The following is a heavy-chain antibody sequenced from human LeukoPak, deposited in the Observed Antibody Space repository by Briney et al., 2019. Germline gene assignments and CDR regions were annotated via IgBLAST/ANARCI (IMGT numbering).Heavy chain of an antibody. CDR2: ISGSSSYI. D-gene: IGHD6-19*01. CDR1: GFTFSSYS. V-gene: IGHV3-21*01. CDR3: ARDSPVAVVDY. J-gene: IGHJ4*02. Sequence: GGSLRLSCAASGFTFSSYSMNWVRQAPGKGLEWVSSISGSSSYIYYADSVKGRFTISRDNAKNSLYLQMNSLRAEDTAVYYCARDSPVAVVDYWGQGTLVTVSS.